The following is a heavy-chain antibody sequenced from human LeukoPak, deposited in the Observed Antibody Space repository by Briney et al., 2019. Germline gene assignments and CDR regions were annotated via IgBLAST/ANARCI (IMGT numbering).Heavy chain of an antibody. V-gene: IGHV4-34*01. J-gene: IGHJ4*02. Sequence: SETLSIICAVYGGSFSGYYWSWIRQPPGKGLEWVGEIDHSGSTNYNPSLKSRVTISVDTSKNQFSLKLSSVTAADTAVYYCARRTSDYVWVSYRPYFDYWGQGTLVTVSS. D-gene: IGHD3-16*02. CDR2: IDHSGST. CDR3: ARRTSDYVWVSYRPYFDY. CDR1: GGSFSGYY.